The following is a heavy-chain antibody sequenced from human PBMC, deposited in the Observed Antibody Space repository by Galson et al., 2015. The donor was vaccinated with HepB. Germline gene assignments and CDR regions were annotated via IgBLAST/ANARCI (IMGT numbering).Heavy chain of an antibody. V-gene: IGHV3-30*04. CDR3: VKGGGYSAIRGRGGFDS. J-gene: IGHJ4*02. CDR1: GFTFNSYA. CDR2: ITYDGTNK. D-gene: IGHD5-12*01. Sequence: SLRLSCAASGFTFNSYAMHWVRQAPGKGLQWVAVITYDGTNKFCARSVKDRFTISRDNSGNTLFLHMNSLRPEDTALYYCVKGGGYSAIRGRGGFDSWGQGALVTVSS.